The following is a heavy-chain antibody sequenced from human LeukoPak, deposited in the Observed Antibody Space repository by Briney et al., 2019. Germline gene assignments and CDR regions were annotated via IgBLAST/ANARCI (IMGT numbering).Heavy chain of an antibody. D-gene: IGHD6-13*01. Sequence: GGSLRLSCAASGFTFSSYAMHWVRQAPGKGLEYVSAISSNGGSTYYANSVKGRFTISRDNSKNTLYLQMGSLRAEDMAVYYCARIAAAGYSDYWGQGTLVTVSS. CDR3: ARIAAAGYSDY. J-gene: IGHJ4*02. V-gene: IGHV3-64*01. CDR1: GFTFSSYA. CDR2: ISSNGGST.